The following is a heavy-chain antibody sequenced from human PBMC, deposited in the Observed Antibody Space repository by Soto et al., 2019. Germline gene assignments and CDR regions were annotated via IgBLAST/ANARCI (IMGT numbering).Heavy chain of an antibody. CDR2: IVPVFGRP. CDR3: AREGSGYNF. V-gene: IGHV1-69*13. J-gene: IGHJ4*02. CDR1: GGSFSNFG. Sequence: ASVKVSCKASGGSFSNFGISWVRQAPGQGLEWMGGIVPVFGRPNYAQRFRGRLTITADESTSTGYMGLISLRSDDTAVYYCAREGSGYNFWGQGTQVTVSS. D-gene: IGHD5-12*01.